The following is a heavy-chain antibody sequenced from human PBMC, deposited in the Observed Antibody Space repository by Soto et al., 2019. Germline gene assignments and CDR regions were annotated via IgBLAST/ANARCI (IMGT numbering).Heavy chain of an antibody. D-gene: IGHD1-26*01. CDR3: ARAAAAGRTGFDY. J-gene: IGHJ4*02. CDR2: IYTSGST. V-gene: IGHV4-4*07. CDR1: GGSISIYY. Sequence: SETLSLTCTGSGGSISIYYWSLIRQPAGKGLEWIGRIYTSGSTNYNPSLKSRVTMSVDTSKNQFSLKLSSVTAADTAVYYCARAAAAGRTGFDYWGQGTLVTFSS.